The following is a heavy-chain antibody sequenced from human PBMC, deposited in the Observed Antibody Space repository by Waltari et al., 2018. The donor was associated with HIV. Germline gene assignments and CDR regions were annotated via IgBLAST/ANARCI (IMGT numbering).Heavy chain of an antibody. CDR1: GGSFSGYY. CDR2: INHRGRT. V-gene: IGHV4-34*01. J-gene: IGHJ4*02. Sequence: QVQLQQWGAGLLKPSETLCLTCAVYGGSFSGYYWSWIRQPPGKGLEWIGEINHRGRTNYNPSLKSRFTISVDTSKNQFSLKLSSVTAADTAVYYCARGRGIYCSGGSCYFDYWGQGTLVTVSS. CDR3: ARGRGIYCSGGSCYFDY. D-gene: IGHD2-15*01.